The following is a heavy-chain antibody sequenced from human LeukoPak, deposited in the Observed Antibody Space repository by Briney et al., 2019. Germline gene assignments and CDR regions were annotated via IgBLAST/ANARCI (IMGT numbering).Heavy chain of an antibody. D-gene: IGHD3-3*02. V-gene: IGHV4-61*02. Sequence: SETLSLTCTVSGGSISSGSYYWSWIRQPAGKGLEWIGRIYTSGSTNYNPSLKSRVTISVDASKNQFSLKLSSVTAADTAVYYCARAFYPGYYSYMAVWGKGTTVTVSS. CDR2: IYTSGST. CDR3: ARAFYPGYYSYMAV. CDR1: GGSISSGSYY. J-gene: IGHJ6*03.